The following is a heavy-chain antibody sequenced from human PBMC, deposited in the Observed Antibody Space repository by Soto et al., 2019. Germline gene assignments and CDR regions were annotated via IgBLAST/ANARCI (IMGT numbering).Heavy chain of an antibody. V-gene: IGHV4-61*01. CDR1: GGSVSSGSYY. J-gene: IGHJ6*02. CDR3: ASGVNYYDSSGYSSPRYYYYGMDV. D-gene: IGHD3-22*01. Sequence: SETLSLTCTVSGGSVSSGSYYWSWIRQPPGKGLEWIGYIYYSGSTNYNPSLKSRVTISVDTSKNQFSLKLSSVTAADTAVYYCASGVNYYDSSGYSSPRYYYYGMDVWGQGTTVTVSS. CDR2: IYYSGST.